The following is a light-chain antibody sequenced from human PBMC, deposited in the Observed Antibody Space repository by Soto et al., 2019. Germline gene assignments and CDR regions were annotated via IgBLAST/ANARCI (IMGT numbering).Light chain of an antibody. V-gene: IGLV1-51*01. Sequence: QSVLTQPPSVSAAPVQKVTISCSGSSSNIGGNSVSWYQQLPGTAPKLLIYDDNKRPSGIPDRFSGSKSGTSATLGITGFQTGDEADYYCGSWDSSLSAYVFGTGTKSPS. CDR2: DDN. CDR1: SSNIGGNS. J-gene: IGLJ1*01. CDR3: GSWDSSLSAYV.